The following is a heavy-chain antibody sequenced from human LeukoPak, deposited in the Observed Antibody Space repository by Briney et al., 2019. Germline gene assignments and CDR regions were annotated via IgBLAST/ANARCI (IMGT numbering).Heavy chain of an antibody. CDR3: AISYYYYYMDV. CDR2: ISSSSSYI. CDR1: GFTFSSYS. Sequence: GGSLRLSCAASGFTFSSYSMNWVRHAPGKGLERVSSISSSSSYIYYADSVKSRFTISRDNAKNSLYLQMNSLRAEDTAVYYCAISYYYYYMDVWGKGTTVTVSS. V-gene: IGHV3-21*01. J-gene: IGHJ6*03.